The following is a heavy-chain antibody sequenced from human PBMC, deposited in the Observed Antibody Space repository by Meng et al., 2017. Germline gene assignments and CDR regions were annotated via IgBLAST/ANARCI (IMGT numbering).Heavy chain of an antibody. D-gene: IGHD1/OR15-1a*01. CDR3: AVSAQLEQPYYYYYYGMDV. J-gene: IGHJ6*02. Sequence: ASVKVSCKASGYTFTGYYMHWVRQAPGQGLEWMGRINPNSGGTNYEQKFQGRVTMTRDTSISTAYMELSRLRSDDTAVYYCAVSAQLEQPYYYYYYGMDVWGQGTTVTVSS. CDR2: INPNSGGT. V-gene: IGHV1-2*06. CDR1: GYTFTGYY.